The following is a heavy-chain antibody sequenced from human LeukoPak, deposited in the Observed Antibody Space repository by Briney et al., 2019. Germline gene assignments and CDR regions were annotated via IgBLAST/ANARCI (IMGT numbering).Heavy chain of an antibody. V-gene: IGHV3-11*06. D-gene: IGHD4-17*01. J-gene: IGHJ4*02. Sequence: PGGSLRLSCAASGFTFSDYYMSWIRQAPGKGLEWVSYISSSSSYTNYADSVKGRFTISRDNAKNSLYLQMNSLRAEDTAVYYCARGGYGDYVIVHWGQGTLVTVSS. CDR1: GFTFSDYY. CDR2: ISSSSSYT. CDR3: ARGGYGDYVIVH.